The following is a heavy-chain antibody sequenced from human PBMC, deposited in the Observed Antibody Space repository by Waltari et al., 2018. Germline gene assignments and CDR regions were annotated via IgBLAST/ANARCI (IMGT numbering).Heavy chain of an antibody. V-gene: IGHV3-72*01. CDR3: AKSAVGNVFDM. Sequence: EVQLVESGGGLFQPGGSWRLSGAAFGFIFSAHHRDWVRQAPGKGVEGVGRSRTKAASYTTEYAASVKGRFTISRDASKNSLYLQMNSLKTEDTAVYYCAKSAVGNVFDMWGQGTVVIVSS. CDR2: SRTKAASYTT. CDR1: GFIFSAHH. J-gene: IGHJ3*02. D-gene: IGHD6-13*01.